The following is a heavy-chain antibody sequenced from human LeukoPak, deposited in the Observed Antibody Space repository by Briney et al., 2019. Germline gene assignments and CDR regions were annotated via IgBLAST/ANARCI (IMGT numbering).Heavy chain of an antibody. D-gene: IGHD5-18*01. CDR2: KYYSGST. V-gene: IGHV4-61*01. CDR3: ARGRSYGFDFDS. CDR1: GVSINTCCYY. Sequence: SETLSLTCDVSGVSINTCCYYWTWIRQPPGKGLEWIGYKYYSGSTRYNSSLRSRLTISLASSKNQFSLRLTSVTAADTAVYYCARGRSYGFDFDSWGPGTLVIVSS. J-gene: IGHJ4*02.